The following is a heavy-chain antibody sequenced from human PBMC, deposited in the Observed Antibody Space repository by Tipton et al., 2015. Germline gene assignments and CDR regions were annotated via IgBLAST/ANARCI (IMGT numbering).Heavy chain of an antibody. Sequence: TLSLTCTVSGASVTGGSYYWSWIRQPPGKGLEWIGYIYYSGVTNYNPSLKSRVTISIDTSKNQFSLKLSSVTAADTALYYCARVVYDSSGYDLFDYWGQGILVTVSS. D-gene: IGHD3-22*01. V-gene: IGHV4-61*01. CDR2: IYYSGVT. CDR3: ARVVYDSSGYDLFDY. J-gene: IGHJ4*02. CDR1: GASVTGGSYY.